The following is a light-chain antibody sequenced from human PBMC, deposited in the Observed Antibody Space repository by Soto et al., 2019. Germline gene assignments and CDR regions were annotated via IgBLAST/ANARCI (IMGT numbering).Light chain of an antibody. V-gene: IGLV1-40*01. CDR1: SSNIGAGYD. CDR3: QSYDSSLSGFYV. CDR2: GNS. J-gene: IGLJ1*01. Sequence: QSVLTQPPSVSGAPGQRVTISCTGSSSNIGAGYDVHWYQQLPGTASKLLIYGNSNRPSGVPDRFSGSKSGTSASLAITGLQAEDEADYYCQSYDSSLSGFYVFGPGTKLTVL.